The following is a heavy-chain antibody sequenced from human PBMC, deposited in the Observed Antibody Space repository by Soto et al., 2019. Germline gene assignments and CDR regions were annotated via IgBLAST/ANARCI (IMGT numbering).Heavy chain of an antibody. V-gene: IGHV3-53*04. Sequence: GESLKISCAASGFTVSSNYMSWVRQAPGKGLEWVSVIYSGGSTYYADSVKGRFTISRHNSKNTLYLQMNSLRAEDTAVYYCARVAQYGDYYYYGMDVWGQGTTVTVSS. CDR3: ARVAQYGDYYYYGMDV. D-gene: IGHD4-17*01. CDR2: IYSGGST. CDR1: GFTVSSNY. J-gene: IGHJ6*02.